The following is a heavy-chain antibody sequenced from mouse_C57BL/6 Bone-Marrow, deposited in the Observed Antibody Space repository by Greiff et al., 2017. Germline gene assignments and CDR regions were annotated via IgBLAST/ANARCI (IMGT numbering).Heavy chain of an antibody. CDR3: ARSPYYPHFDY. V-gene: IGHV1-55*01. CDR2: IYPGSGST. CDR1: GYTFTSYW. D-gene: IGHD2-10*01. Sequence: VQLQESGAELVKPGASVKMSCKASGYTFTSYWITWVKQRPGQGLEWIGDIYPGSGSTNYNEKFKSKATLTVDTSSSTAYMQLSSLTSEDSAVYYCARSPYYPHFDYWGQGTTLTVSS. J-gene: IGHJ2*01.